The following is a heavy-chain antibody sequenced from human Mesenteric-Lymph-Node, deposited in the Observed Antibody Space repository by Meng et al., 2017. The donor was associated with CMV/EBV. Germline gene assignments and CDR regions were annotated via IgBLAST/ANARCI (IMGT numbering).Heavy chain of an antibody. CDR2: MNPNSGNT. D-gene: IGHD6-6*01. J-gene: IGHJ5*02. V-gene: IGHV1-8*01. CDR3: ARDRTMYSSSFYAGFDP. Sequence: ASVKVSCKASGYTFTSYDINWVRQATGQGLEWMGWMNPNSGNTGYAQKFQGRVTMTRNTSISTAYMELSSLRSEDTAVYYCARDRTMYSSSFYAGFDPWGQGTLVTVSS. CDR1: GYTFTSYD.